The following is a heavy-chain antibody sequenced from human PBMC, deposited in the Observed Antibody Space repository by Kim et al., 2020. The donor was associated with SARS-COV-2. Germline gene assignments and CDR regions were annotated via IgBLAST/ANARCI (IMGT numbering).Heavy chain of an antibody. V-gene: IGHV1-3*01. CDR3: ARDGWFGENWFDP. J-gene: IGHJ5*02. Sequence: YSQQLQDRIPISRDTSASTGYMELSSLRSEDTAVYYCARDGWFGENWFDPWGQGTLVTVAS. D-gene: IGHD3-10*01.